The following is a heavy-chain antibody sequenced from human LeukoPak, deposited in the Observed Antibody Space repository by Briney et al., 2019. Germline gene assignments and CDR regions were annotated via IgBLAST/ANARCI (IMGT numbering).Heavy chain of an antibody. J-gene: IGHJ4*02. Sequence: GGSLRLSCAASGFTFSTEWMGWVRQAPGKGREWVATMKEEGGNIYYVDSVRGRFTISRDNAKNSLFLQMNSLRADDTAVYYCTRDGCSGWCHDYWGQGTLVTVSS. V-gene: IGHV3-7*01. CDR3: TRDGCSGWCHDY. CDR2: MKEEGGNI. CDR1: GFTFSTEW. D-gene: IGHD6-19*01.